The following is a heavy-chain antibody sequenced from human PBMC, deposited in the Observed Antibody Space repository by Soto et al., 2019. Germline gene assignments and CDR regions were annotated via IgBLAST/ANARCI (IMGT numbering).Heavy chain of an antibody. CDR2: IYYSGST. V-gene: IGHV4-59*08. CDR1: GGSISSYY. D-gene: IGHD6-19*01. J-gene: IGHJ4*02. CDR3: ARHVRAVAGMDY. Sequence: SETLSLTCTVSGGSISSYYWSWIRQPPGKGLEWIGNIYYSGSTNYNPSLKSRVTISVDTSKNQFSLKLSSVTAADTAVYYCARHVRAVAGMDYWGQGTLVTVSS.